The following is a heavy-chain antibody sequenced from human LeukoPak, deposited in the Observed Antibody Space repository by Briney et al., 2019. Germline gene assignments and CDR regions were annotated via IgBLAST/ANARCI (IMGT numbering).Heavy chain of an antibody. CDR2: IDWDDDK. J-gene: IGHJ3*02. Sequence: SGPALVKPTQTLTLTCTFSGFSLSTSGMCVSWVRQPPGKALEWLALIDWDDDKYYSTSLKTRLTISKDTSKNQVVLTTTNMDPVDTATYYCARGRDSSGYYCNAFDIWGQGTMVTVSS. CDR1: GFSLSTSGMC. D-gene: IGHD3-22*01. CDR3: ARGRDSSGYYCNAFDI. V-gene: IGHV2-70*20.